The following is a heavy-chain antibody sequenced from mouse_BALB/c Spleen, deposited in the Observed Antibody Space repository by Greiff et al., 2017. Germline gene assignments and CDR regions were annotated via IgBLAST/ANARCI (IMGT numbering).Heavy chain of an antibody. V-gene: IGHV5-12-1*01. D-gene: IGHD1-2*01. CDR1: GFAFSSYD. J-gene: IGHJ2*01. CDR3: ARPPLTTAAFDY. CDR2: ISSGGGST. Sequence: EVKLMESGGGLVKPGGSLKLSCAASGFAFSSYDMSWVRQTPEKRLEWVAYISSGGGSTYYPDTVKGRFTISRDNAKNTLYLQMSSLKSEDTAMYYCARPPLTTAAFDYWGQGTTLTVSS.